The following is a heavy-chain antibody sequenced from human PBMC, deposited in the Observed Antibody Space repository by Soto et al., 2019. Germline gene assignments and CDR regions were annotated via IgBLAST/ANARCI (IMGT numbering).Heavy chain of an antibody. D-gene: IGHD3-3*01. J-gene: IGHJ4*02. CDR2: ISYDGSNK. CDR1: GVTFSSYA. Sequence: GGSLGLWCADTGVTFSSYAMHWVRQAPGKGLEWVAVISYDGSNKYYADSVKGRFTISRDNSKNTLYLQMNSLRAEDTAVYYCARDSNPNNCGVVTAPYFDYWGQGTLVTVSS. CDR3: ARDSNPNNCGVVTAPYFDY. V-gene: IGHV3-30-3*01.